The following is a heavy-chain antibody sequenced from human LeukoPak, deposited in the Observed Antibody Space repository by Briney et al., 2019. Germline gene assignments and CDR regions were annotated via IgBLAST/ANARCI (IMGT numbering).Heavy chain of an antibody. D-gene: IGHD5-12*01. V-gene: IGHV3-23*01. Sequence: GGSLRLSCAASGFTFSSYAMSWVRQAPGKGLEWVSAISGSGGSTYYADSVKGQFTISRDNSKNTLYLQMNSLRAEDTAVYYCAKDYSGYDSPKWGQGTLVTVSS. CDR3: AKDYSGYDSPK. J-gene: IGHJ4*02. CDR1: GFTFSSYA. CDR2: ISGSGGST.